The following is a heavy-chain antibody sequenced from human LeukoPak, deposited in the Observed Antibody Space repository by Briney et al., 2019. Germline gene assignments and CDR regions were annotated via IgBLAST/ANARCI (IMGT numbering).Heavy chain of an antibody. CDR3: ASLDVVVTASTPESRLYYFDY. V-gene: IGHV4-59*01. Sequence: SETLSLTCTVSGGSISSYYWSWIRQPPGKGLEWIGYIYYSGSTNYNPSLKSRVTISVDTSKNQFSLKLSSVTAADTAVYYCASLDVVVTASTPESRLYYFDYWGQGTLVTVSS. J-gene: IGHJ4*02. CDR1: GGSISSYY. D-gene: IGHD2-21*02. CDR2: IYYSGST.